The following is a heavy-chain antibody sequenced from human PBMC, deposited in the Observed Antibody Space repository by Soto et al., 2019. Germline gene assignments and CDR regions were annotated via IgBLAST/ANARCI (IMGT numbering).Heavy chain of an antibody. V-gene: IGHV1-8*01. Sequence: QVQLVQSGAEVKKPGASVKVSCKGSGYTFTSYDINWVRQATGQGLEWMGWMNPNSGNTGYAQKFQGRVTMTRNTSISTAYMELSSLRSEDTAVYYCARVGGPGDYVGDWFDPWGQGTLVTVSS. CDR1: GYTFTSYD. J-gene: IGHJ5*02. D-gene: IGHD4-17*01. CDR2: MNPNSGNT. CDR3: ARVGGPGDYVGDWFDP.